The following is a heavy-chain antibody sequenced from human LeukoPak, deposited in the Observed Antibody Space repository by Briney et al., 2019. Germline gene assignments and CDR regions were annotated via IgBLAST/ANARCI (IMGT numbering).Heavy chain of an antibody. CDR2: INHSGST. CDR3: ARLTAYSSGWYYFDY. D-gene: IGHD6-19*01. CDR1: GGSFSGYY. J-gene: IGHJ4*02. Sequence: SETLSLTCAVYGGSFSGYYWSWIRQPPGKGLEWIGEINHSGSTNYNPSLKSRVTISVDTSKNQFSLKLSSVTAADKAVYYCARLTAYSSGWYYFDYWGQGTLVTVSS. V-gene: IGHV4-34*01.